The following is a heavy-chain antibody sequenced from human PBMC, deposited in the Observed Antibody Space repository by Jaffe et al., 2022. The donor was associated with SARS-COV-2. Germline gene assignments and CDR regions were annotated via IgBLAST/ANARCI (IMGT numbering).Heavy chain of an antibody. V-gene: IGHV1-8*01. D-gene: IGHD2-2*03. Sequence: QVQLVQSGAEVKKPGASVKVSCKASGYTFTSYDINWVRQATGQGLEWMGWMNPNSGNTGYAQKFQGRVTMTRNTSISTAYMELSSLRSEDTAVYYCARVVIVVVPAAMMGPKSYYYYMDVWGKGTTVTVSS. CDR1: GYTFTSYD. J-gene: IGHJ6*03. CDR3: ARVVIVVVPAAMMGPKSYYYYMDV. CDR2: MNPNSGNT.